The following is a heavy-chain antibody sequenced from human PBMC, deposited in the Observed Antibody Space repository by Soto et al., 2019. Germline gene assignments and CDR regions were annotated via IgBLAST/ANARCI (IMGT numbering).Heavy chain of an antibody. Sequence: QVQLQDSGPGLVKPSQTLSLTSTVSGGSISSGDYYWSWIRQPPGKGLEWIGYIYESGTTYYSPPLQSRVTISVDTSKNQFSLTLSSVTAADTAVYYCASSERIQLWLHGMDVWGQGTMVTVSS. CDR3: ASSERIQLWLHGMDV. J-gene: IGHJ6*02. V-gene: IGHV4-30-4*01. CDR2: IYESGTT. D-gene: IGHD5-18*01. CDR1: GGSISSGDYY.